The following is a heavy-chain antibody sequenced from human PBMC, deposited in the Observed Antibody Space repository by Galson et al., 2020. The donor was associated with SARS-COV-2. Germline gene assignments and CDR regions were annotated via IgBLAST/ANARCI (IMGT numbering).Heavy chain of an antibody. CDR2: IQGSGTP. J-gene: IGHJ3*01. CDR1: GDSLSAYY. V-gene: IGHV4-4*07. Sequence: SATLSLTCPAPGDSLSAYYWSWLRQSGEKGLASIGRIQGSGTPKYNPSLKSRVTMSVDTSKNQFSLKVTSVTAADTAVYYCARGGDFVAFDFWGQGTMVTVAS. CDR3: ARGGDFVAFDF. D-gene: IGHD4-17*01.